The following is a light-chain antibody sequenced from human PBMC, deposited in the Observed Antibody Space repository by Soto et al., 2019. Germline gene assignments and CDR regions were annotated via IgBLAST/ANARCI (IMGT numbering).Light chain of an antibody. Sequence: QSALTQPASVSGSPGQSITISSTGTASDVGGYNSVSWYQQHPGKAHKLMIYEVTDRPSGVSNRFSGSKPGNTASLTISVLQAEDEADYYCLSFTSSHIYVFGTGTKVT. J-gene: IGLJ1*01. V-gene: IGLV2-14*03. CDR2: EVT. CDR1: ASDVGGYNS. CDR3: LSFTSSHIYV.